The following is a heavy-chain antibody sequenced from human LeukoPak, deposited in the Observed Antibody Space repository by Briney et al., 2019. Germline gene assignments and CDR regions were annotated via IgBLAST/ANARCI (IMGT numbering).Heavy chain of an antibody. CDR3: ARDSPPDY. CDR1: GFTFSTYW. Sequence: PGGSLRLSCTTSGFTFSTYWMNWVRQAPGKGLEWVANIKGDGSEKNYVDSVKGRFTISRDNAKNSLYLQMNSLRAEDTAVYYCARDSPPDYWGQGTLVTVSS. D-gene: IGHD1-14*01. J-gene: IGHJ4*02. V-gene: IGHV3-7*01. CDR2: IKGDGSEK.